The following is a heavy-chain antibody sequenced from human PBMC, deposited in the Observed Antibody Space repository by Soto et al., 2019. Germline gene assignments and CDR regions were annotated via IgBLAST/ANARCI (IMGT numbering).Heavy chain of an antibody. CDR2: ISYDGSNK. V-gene: IGHV3-30-3*01. CDR3: ARDERTYHYGLFDY. D-gene: IGHD3-10*01. Sequence: QVQLVESGGGVVQPGRSLRLSCAASGFTFSSYAMHWVRQAPDKGLEWVAVISYDGSNKYYADSVKGRFTISRDNSKNTLSLQLNSLRAEDTAVYYGARDERTYHYGLFDYWGQGTLVTVSS. J-gene: IGHJ4*02. CDR1: GFTFSSYA.